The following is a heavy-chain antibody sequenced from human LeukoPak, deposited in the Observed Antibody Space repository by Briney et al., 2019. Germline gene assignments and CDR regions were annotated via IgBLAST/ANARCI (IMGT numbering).Heavy chain of an antibody. CDR3: ASNRNNYDSSGYYVDY. V-gene: IGHV1-69*05. CDR2: IIPMFGTA. CDR1: GGTFSSYA. Sequence: ASVKVSCKASGGTFSSYAISWVRQAPGQGLEWMGRIIPMFGTANYAQKFQGRVTITTDESTSTAYMELSSLRSEDTAVYYCASNRNNYDSSGYYVDYWGQGTLVTVSS. D-gene: IGHD3-22*01. J-gene: IGHJ4*02.